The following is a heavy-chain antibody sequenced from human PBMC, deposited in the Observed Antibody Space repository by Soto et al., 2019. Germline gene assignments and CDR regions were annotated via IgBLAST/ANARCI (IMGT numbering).Heavy chain of an antibody. D-gene: IGHD3-10*01. CDR3: AREYGSGRPTYGMDV. CDR2: IMPIFGTA. V-gene: IGHV1-69*13. CDR1: GGTFSSHT. J-gene: IGHJ6*02. Sequence: SVKVSCKASGGTFSSHTISWVRQAPGQGLEWMGGIMPIFGTANHAQKFQGRVTITADESTSTAYMELSSLRSDDTAVYFCAREYGSGRPTYGMDVWGQGTTVTVSS.